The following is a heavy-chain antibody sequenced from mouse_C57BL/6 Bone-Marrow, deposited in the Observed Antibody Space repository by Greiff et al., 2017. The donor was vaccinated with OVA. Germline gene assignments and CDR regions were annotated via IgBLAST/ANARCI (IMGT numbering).Heavy chain of an antibody. J-gene: IGHJ1*03. CDR1: GFTFTDYY. V-gene: IGHV1-36*01. Sequence: VQLQQSGPVLVKPGPSVKISCKASGFTFTDYYMHWVKQSHGKSLEWIGLVYPYNGGTSYNQKFKGKATLTVDTSSSTAYMELNSLTSEDSAVYYFASHYYGSRWYFDVWGTGTTVTVSS. CDR3: ASHYYGSRWYFDV. CDR2: VYPYNGGT. D-gene: IGHD1-1*01.